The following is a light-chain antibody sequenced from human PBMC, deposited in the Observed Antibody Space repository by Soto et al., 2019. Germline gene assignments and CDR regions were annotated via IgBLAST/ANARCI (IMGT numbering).Light chain of an antibody. Sequence: DIQMTQSPSSLSASVGDRVTITFRASQSISSYLNWYQQKPGKAPKLLIYAASSLQSGVPSRFSGSGSGTDFTLTISSLQPEDFATYYCQQSYSTLTFGGGTKV. CDR3: QQSYSTLT. J-gene: IGKJ4*01. CDR2: AAS. V-gene: IGKV1-39*01. CDR1: QSISSY.